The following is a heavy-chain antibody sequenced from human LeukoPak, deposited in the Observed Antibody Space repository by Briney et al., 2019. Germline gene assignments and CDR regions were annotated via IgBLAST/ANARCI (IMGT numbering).Heavy chain of an antibody. D-gene: IGHD2-15*01. CDR1: GFTFSSYA. Sequence: GGSLRLSCAASGFTFSSYAMNWVRQAPGKGLEWVSAISGSGDSTYYADSVKGRFTISRDNSKNTLYLQMKSLRAEDTAVYYCAKEGCSGGSCYSYYYYMDVWGKGTTVTVSS. J-gene: IGHJ6*03. V-gene: IGHV3-23*01. CDR2: ISGSGDST. CDR3: AKEGCSGGSCYSYYYYMDV.